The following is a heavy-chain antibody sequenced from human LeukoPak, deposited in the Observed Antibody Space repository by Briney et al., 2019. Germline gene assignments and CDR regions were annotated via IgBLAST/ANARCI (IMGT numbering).Heavy chain of an antibody. CDR2: ISSSGSTV. V-gene: IGHV3-48*04. Sequence: GGSLRLSRAAPGFIFSSYGMHSVRQAPGKGLDWASYISSSGSTVYYADSVKGRFTISRDNAKNSLYLQMNSLRAEDTAVYYCSRGGDSEYYYDSSGFSWGQGTLVTVSS. CDR1: GFIFSSYG. J-gene: IGHJ5*02. D-gene: IGHD3-22*01. CDR3: SRGGDSEYYYDSSGFS.